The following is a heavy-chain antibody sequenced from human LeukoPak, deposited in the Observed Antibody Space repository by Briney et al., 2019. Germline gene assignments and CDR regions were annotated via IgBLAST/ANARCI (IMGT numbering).Heavy chain of an antibody. CDR2: ISSSSSYI. J-gene: IGHJ4*02. CDR1: GFTFSSYS. Sequence: GGSLGLSCAASGFTFSSYSMNWVRQAPGKGLEWVSSISSSSSYIYYADSVKGRFTISRDNAKNSLYLQMYSLRAEDTAVYYCATLGHYYDSSGYYWGQGTLVTVSS. V-gene: IGHV3-21*01. D-gene: IGHD3-22*01. CDR3: ATLGHYYDSSGYY.